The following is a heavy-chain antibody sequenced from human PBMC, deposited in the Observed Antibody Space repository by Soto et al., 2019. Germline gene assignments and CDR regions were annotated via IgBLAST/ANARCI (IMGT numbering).Heavy chain of an antibody. CDR2: IYWNDDE. CDR1: GVSVSTTGVG. D-gene: IGHD6-19*01. J-gene: IGHJ4*02. Sequence: QITLKESGPTLVKPTQTLTLTCTLSGVSVSTTGVGVAWIRQPPGKALECLALIYWNDDERYSPSLKSRLTISKDISKNQVVLTMANMDPVDAATYYCARRLGDSSGWHPFDSWGQGALVTVSS. V-gene: IGHV2-5*01. CDR3: ARRLGDSSGWHPFDS.